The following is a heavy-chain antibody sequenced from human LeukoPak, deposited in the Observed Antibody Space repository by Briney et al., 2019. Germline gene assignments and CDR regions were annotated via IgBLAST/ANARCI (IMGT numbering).Heavy chain of an antibody. CDR3: ARASSSLYYFDY. CDR2: ISPSGGST. V-gene: IGHV1-46*01. D-gene: IGHD6-13*01. J-gene: IGHJ4*02. CDR1: GYTFTSYY. Sequence: ASVKVSCKASGYTFTSYYMHWVRQAPGQGLEWMGIISPSGGSTSYAQKFQGRVTITRDTSASTAYMELSSLRSEDTAVYYCARASSSLYYFDYWGQGTLVTVSS.